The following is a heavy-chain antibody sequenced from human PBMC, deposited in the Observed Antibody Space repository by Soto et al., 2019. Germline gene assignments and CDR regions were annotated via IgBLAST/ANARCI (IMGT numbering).Heavy chain of an antibody. V-gene: IGHV3-23*01. D-gene: IGHD3-3*01. CDR2: ISGSGGSA. J-gene: IGHJ5*02. Sequence: EVQLLESGGGLVQPGGSLRLSCVASGFSFSSYAMSWVRQAPGKGLEWVSGISGSGGSAFHADSVRGRFTVSRDNPNNTLYLTMNSRRAEDTAIYYCAKVGSYDFWGGSAIKFNWFARWGRGTLVTASS. CDR3: AKVGSYDFWGGSAIKFNWFAR. CDR1: GFSFSSYA.